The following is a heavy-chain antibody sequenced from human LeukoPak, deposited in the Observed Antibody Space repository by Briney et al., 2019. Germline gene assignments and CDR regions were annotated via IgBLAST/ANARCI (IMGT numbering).Heavy chain of an antibody. Sequence: GGSLRLSCADSGFTFSSYWMHWVRQAPGKGLVWISRINSDGSTTNYADSVKGRFTISRDNAKNTLYLQMNSLRAEDTAMYYCARGSAVTGVHWGQGPLVTVSS. CDR1: GFTFSSYW. CDR2: INSDGSTT. CDR3: ARGSAVTGVH. V-gene: IGHV3-74*01. J-gene: IGHJ4*02. D-gene: IGHD1-14*01.